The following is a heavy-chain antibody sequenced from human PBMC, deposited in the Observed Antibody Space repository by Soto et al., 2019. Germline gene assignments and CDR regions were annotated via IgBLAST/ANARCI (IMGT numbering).Heavy chain of an antibody. J-gene: IGHJ4*02. Sequence: QVQLQESGPGLVKPSQTLSLTCTVSGGSVSSGGYYWSWIRQHPGKGLEWVGYIYYSGSTYYNPSLKSRVTISADTSQNQFSLQLNAVTVADTAVYYCARGGLGMAAGGGHDFDYWGQGTLVTVSS. V-gene: IGHV4-31*03. CDR2: IYYSGST. CDR3: ARGGLGMAAGGGHDFDY. D-gene: IGHD6-13*01. CDR1: GGSVSSGGYY.